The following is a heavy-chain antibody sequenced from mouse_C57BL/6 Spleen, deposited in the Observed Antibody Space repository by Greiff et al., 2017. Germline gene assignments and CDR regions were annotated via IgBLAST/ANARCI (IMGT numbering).Heavy chain of an antibody. D-gene: IGHD1-1*01. J-gene: IGHJ2*01. CDR2: ISSGGSYT. V-gene: IGHV5-6*01. Sequence: EVMLVESGGDLVKPGGSLKLSCAASGFTFSSYGMSWVRQTPDKRLEWVATISSGGSYTYYPDSVKGRFTISRDNAKNTLYLQMSSLKSEDTAMYYCARQIYYGSSSYYFDYWGQGTTLTVSS. CDR1: GFTFSSYG. CDR3: ARQIYYGSSSYYFDY.